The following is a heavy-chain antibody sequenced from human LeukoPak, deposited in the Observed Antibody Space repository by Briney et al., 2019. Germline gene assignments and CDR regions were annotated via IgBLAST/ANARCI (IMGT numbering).Heavy chain of an antibody. CDR1: GASFSVYY. J-gene: IGHJ4*02. V-gene: IGHV4-30-4*08. CDR3: AGRPRWSGYFDY. CDR2: IYYSVGP. Sequence: PSETLSPTRAVYGASFSVYYWSWIRHPPGKGLEWIGYIYYSVGPYYNPSLKSRVTITVDTAKNQFSLKLSSGTDADTAVYYCAGRPRWSGYFDYWGQGTLVIVSS. D-gene: IGHD3-3*01.